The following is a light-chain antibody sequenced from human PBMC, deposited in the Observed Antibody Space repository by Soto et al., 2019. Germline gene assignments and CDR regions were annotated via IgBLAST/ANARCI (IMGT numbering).Light chain of an antibody. Sequence: QSVLTQPASVSGSPGQSITISCTGTSSDIGGYNYVSWYQQHPGKAPKLIIFDVTYRPSGVSNRFSGSKSGNTASLTISGLQAEDEADYYCTSYTATSTLEVFGGGTKVTVL. CDR2: DVT. CDR3: TSYTATSTLEV. V-gene: IGLV2-14*03. CDR1: SSDIGGYNY. J-gene: IGLJ2*01.